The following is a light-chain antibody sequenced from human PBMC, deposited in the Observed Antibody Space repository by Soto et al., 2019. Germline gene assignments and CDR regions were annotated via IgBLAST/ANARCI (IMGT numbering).Light chain of an antibody. CDR1: QSVSSN. CDR3: QQYNNWPPIT. J-gene: IGKJ5*01. Sequence: EIGLTQSPGTLSVSLGERATLSCRASQSVSSNLAWYQQKPGQAPRLLIHGATTRATGIPARFSGSGSGTEFTLSISSLQSEDFAVYYCQQYNNWPPITFGQGTRLEIK. V-gene: IGKV3-15*01. CDR2: GAT.